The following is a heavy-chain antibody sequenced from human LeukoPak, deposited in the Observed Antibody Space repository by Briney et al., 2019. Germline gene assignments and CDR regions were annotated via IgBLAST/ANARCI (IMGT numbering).Heavy chain of an antibody. J-gene: IGHJ4*02. CDR1: GDSINSNNW. CDR3: ASGYLAGGFDY. Sequence: SGTLSLTCAVSGDSINSNNWWSWVRQPPGKGLEWIGEIYHSGSTNYNPSLKSRVTISIDKSKNQFSLKLSSVTAADTAVYYCASGYLAGGFDYWGQGTLVTVSS. V-gene: IGHV4-4*02. D-gene: IGHD1-1*01. CDR2: IYHSGST.